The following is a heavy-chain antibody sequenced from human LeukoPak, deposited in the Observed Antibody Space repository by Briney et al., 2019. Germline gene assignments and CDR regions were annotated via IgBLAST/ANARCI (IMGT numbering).Heavy chain of an antibody. J-gene: IGHJ6*04. CDR1: GFTFSSYA. Sequence: GGSLRLSCSASGFTFSSYAMHWVRQAPGKGLEYVSAISSNGGSTYYADSVKGRFTISRDNSKNTLYLQMSSLRAEDTAVYYCMKPDYGDNAFYYYYGMDVWGKGTTVTVSS. V-gene: IGHV3-64D*06. CDR2: ISSNGGST. D-gene: IGHD4-17*01. CDR3: MKPDYGDNAFYYYYGMDV.